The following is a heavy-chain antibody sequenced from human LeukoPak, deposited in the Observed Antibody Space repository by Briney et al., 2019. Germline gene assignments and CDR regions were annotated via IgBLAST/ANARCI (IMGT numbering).Heavy chain of an antibody. J-gene: IGHJ4*02. CDR3: ASSYYDISTGYTHFDY. CDR1: GGSISSYY. Sequence: SETLSLTCTVSGGSISSYYWSWIRQPPGKGLEWIGYIYYSGSTNYNPSLKSRVTISVDTSKNQFSLKLSSVTAADTAVYYCASSYYDISTGYTHFDYWGQGTLVTVSS. V-gene: IGHV4-59*08. D-gene: IGHD3-9*01. CDR2: IYYSGST.